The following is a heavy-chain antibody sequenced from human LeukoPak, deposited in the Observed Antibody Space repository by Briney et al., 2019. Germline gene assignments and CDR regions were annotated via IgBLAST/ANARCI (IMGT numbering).Heavy chain of an antibody. D-gene: IGHD3-22*01. CDR1: GYSISSSNW. J-gene: IGHJ3*02. V-gene: IGHV4-28*01. CDR2: IYYSGTT. CDR3: AYDSSGYYYGADAFDI. Sequence: SETLSLTCAVSGYSISSSNWWGWTRQPPGKGLEWIGYIYYSGTTHYNPSLKSRVTMSVDTSKNQFSLKLSSVTAVDTAVYYCAYDSSGYYYGADAFDIWGQGTMVTVSS.